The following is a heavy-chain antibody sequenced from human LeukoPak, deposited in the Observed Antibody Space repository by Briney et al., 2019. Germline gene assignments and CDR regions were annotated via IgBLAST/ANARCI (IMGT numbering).Heavy chain of an antibody. V-gene: IGHV3-23*01. CDR3: ASGTGMVTDY. CDR1: GFTFSSYA. J-gene: IGHJ4*02. D-gene: IGHD5-18*01. CDR2: ISGSGGTT. Sequence: GGSLRLSCAASGFTFSSYAMNWVRQAPGKGLEWVSAISGSGGTTYYADSVKGRFTISRDNSKNTLYLQMNSLRAEDTAVYYCASGTGMVTDYWGQGSLVTVSS.